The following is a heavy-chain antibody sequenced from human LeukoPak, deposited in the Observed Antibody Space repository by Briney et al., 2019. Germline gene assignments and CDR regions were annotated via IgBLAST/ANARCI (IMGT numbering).Heavy chain of an antibody. J-gene: IGHJ5*02. CDR2: IFHSGTT. CDR1: GYSISSGYY. D-gene: IGHD5-12*01. Sequence: SETLSLTCAVSGYSISSGYYWGWIRQPPGKGLEWIGNIFHSGTTFYNSSLKSRVTISVDTSKNQFSLRLSSVTAADTAVYYCARRRDSGRFDPWGQETLVTVSS. CDR3: ARRRDSGRFDP. V-gene: IGHV4-38-2*01.